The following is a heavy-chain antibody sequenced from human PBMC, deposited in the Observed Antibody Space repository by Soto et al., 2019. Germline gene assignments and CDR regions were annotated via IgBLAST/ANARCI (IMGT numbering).Heavy chain of an antibody. V-gene: IGHV4-31*03. Sequence: QVHLQESGPGLVKPSQTLALTCTVSGGSISSGGYYWSWLRQHPGKGLEWIGYIYYRGSTYYNPSRKRRFTISADTSKQRLSPKPSSVTDAVTAVYYCASGGDYYDSSGYDLEYGGQGTVVTVSS. J-gene: IGHJ4*02. CDR2: IYYRGST. CDR3: ASGGDYYDSSGYDLEY. CDR1: GGSISSGGYY. D-gene: IGHD3-22*01.